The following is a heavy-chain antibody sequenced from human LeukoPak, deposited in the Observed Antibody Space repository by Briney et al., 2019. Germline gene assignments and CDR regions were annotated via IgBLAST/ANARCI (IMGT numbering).Heavy chain of an antibody. CDR1: GGSISSYY. CDR3: ARNDYYYHDMDV. V-gene: IGHV4-59*01. J-gene: IGHJ6*02. CDR2: IYYSGST. Sequence: SETLSLTCTVSGGSISSYYWSWIRQPPGKGLEWIGYIYYSGSTNYTPSLKSRVTISVHTSKNQFSLKLSSVTAADTAVYYCARNDYYYHDMDVWGQGTTVTVSS.